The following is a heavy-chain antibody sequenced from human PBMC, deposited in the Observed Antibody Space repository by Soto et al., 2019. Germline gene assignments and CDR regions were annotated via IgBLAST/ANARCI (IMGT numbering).Heavy chain of an antibody. CDR1: GFTFSSYS. J-gene: IGHJ6*02. CDR2: ISSSSSYI. D-gene: IGHD2-2*01. V-gene: IGHV3-21*01. Sequence: GGSLRLSCAASGFTFSSYSMNWVRQAPGKGLEWVSSISSSSSYIYYADSVKGRFTISRDNAKNSLYLQMNSLRAEDTAVYYCARVTFVVVPAALLYYGMDVWGQGTTVTVSS. CDR3: ARVTFVVVPAALLYYGMDV.